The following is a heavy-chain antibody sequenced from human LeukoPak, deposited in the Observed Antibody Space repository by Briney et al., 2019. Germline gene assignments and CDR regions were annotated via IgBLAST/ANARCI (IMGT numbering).Heavy chain of an antibody. D-gene: IGHD3-10*01. J-gene: IGHJ3*02. CDR2: INPNSGGT. CDR1: GYTFTGYY. Sequence: GASVKVSCKASGYTFTGYYMHWVRQAPGQGLEWMGWINPNSGGTNYAQKFQGRVTMTRDTSISTAYMELSRLRSDDTAVYYCARASPLVYDAFDIWGQGTMVTVSS. V-gene: IGHV1-2*02. CDR3: ARASPLVYDAFDI.